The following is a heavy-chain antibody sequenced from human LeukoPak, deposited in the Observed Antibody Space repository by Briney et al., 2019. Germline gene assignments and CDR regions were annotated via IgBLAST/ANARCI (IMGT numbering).Heavy chain of an antibody. D-gene: IGHD3-22*01. J-gene: IGHJ4*02. CDR2: ISGSGGST. V-gene: IGHV3-23*01. CDR3: ARDPNYHDTSGYYLGY. Sequence: PGGSLRLSCAASGFTFSSYAMSWVRQAPGKGLEWVSAISGSGGSTSYADSVKGRFTISRDNSKNTLYLQLNSLRAEDTAVYYCARDPNYHDTSGYYLGYWGQGTPVTVSS. CDR1: GFTFSSYA.